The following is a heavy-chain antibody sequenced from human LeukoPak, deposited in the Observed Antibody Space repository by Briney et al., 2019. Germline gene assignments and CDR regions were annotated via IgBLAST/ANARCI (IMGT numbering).Heavy chain of an antibody. J-gene: IGHJ4*02. CDR2: INPSGGST. CDR1: GYTFTSYY. D-gene: IGHD3-10*01. Sequence: GASVKVSCKASGYTFTSYYMHWVRQAPGQGLEWMGIINPSGGSTSYAQKFQGRVTMTRDMSTSTVYMELSSLRSEDTAVYYCARDLGNYYGSGSYYNALDYWGQGTLVTVSP. CDR3: ARDLGNYYGSGSYYNALDY. V-gene: IGHV1-46*01.